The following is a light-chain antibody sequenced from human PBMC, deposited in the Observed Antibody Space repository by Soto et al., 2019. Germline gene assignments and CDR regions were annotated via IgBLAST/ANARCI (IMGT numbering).Light chain of an antibody. CDR3: QQRNVWPPVT. CDR1: QSVSSY. J-gene: IGKJ5*01. CDR2: DAS. V-gene: IGKV3-11*01. Sequence: DIAMTQSPVTLSLSPGERATLSCLASQSVSSYLAWYQQKPGQAPRLLIYDASNRATGIPARFSGSGSGTDFTLTISSLEPEDSAVYYCQQRNVWPPVTFGQGTRLEIK.